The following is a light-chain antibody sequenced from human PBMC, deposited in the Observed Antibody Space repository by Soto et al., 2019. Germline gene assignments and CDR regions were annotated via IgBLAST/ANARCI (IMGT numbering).Light chain of an antibody. V-gene: IGLV1-40*01. J-gene: IGLJ1*01. Sequence: QSALTQPPSVSGAPGQRVTISCTGSSSNIGAGYDVHWYQQLPGTAPKLLIYGNSNRPSGVPDRFSGSKSGTSASLAITGLRAEEEADYSCQSYDSSLSAPVFGTGTKVTVL. CDR2: GNS. CDR3: QSYDSSLSAPV. CDR1: SSNIGAGYD.